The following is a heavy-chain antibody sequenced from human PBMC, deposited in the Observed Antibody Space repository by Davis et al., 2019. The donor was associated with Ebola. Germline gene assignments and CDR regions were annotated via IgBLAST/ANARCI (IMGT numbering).Heavy chain of an antibody. CDR1: GYTFVNYG. J-gene: IGHJ4*02. D-gene: IGHD3-9*01. CDR3: ASSTGYYAPLDY. Sequence: ASVKVSCKASGYTFVNYGITWVRQAPGQSLEWMGWISAYNGNTNYAQKLQGRVTMTTDTSTSTAYMELRSLRSDDTAVYYCASSTGYYAPLDYWGQGTLVTVSS. CDR2: ISAYNGNT. V-gene: IGHV1-18*04.